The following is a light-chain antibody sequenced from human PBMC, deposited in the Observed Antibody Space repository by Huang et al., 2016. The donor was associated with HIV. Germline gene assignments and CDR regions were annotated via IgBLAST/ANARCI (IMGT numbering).Light chain of an antibody. CDR2: GAS. CDR1: PSVSSN. J-gene: IGKJ4*01. Sequence: EIVMTQSPATLSVSPGERATLSCRASPSVSSNLAWYQQKPGQAPRLLIYGASTRATGIPARFSGSGSGTEFTLTISSLQSEDFAVYYCQQYNNWPELTFGGGTKVEIK. CDR3: QQYNNWPELT. V-gene: IGKV3-15*01.